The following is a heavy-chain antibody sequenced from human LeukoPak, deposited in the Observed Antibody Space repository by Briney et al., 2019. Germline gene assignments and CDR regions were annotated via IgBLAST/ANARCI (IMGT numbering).Heavy chain of an antibody. CDR3: ARVTPYYYGSELGDYFDY. CDR1: GGTFSSYA. J-gene: IGHJ4*02. D-gene: IGHD3-10*01. Sequence: GSSVKVSCKASGGTFSSYAISWVRQAPGQGLEWMGWISAYNGNTNYAQKLQGRVTMTTDTSTSTAYMELRSLRSDDTAVYYCARVTPYYYGSELGDYFDYWGQGTLVTVSS. V-gene: IGHV1-18*01. CDR2: ISAYNGNT.